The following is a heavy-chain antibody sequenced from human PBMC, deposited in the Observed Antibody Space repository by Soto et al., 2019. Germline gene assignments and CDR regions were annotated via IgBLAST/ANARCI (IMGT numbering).Heavy chain of an antibody. Sequence: SETLSLTCTVSGGSISSYYWSWIRQHPGKGLEWIGYIYYSGSTYYNPSLKSRVTISVDTSKNQFSLKLSSVTAADTAVYYCARDHFLYYYDSSGSDFDYWGQGTLVTVSS. CDR1: GGSISSYY. V-gene: IGHV4-59*06. CDR3: ARDHFLYYYDSSGSDFDY. CDR2: IYYSGST. D-gene: IGHD3-22*01. J-gene: IGHJ4*02.